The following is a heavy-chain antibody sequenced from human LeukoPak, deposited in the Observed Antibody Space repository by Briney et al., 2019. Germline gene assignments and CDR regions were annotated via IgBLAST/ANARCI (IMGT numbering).Heavy chain of an antibody. D-gene: IGHD3-16*01. CDR1: GYTFTVYY. CDR3: ARVRYRLAETYIDY. Sequence: ASVKVSCKASGYTFTVYYMHWVRQAPGQGLEWMGWINPNSGDTNYAQKFQGRVTMTRDTSISTAYMELSRLRSDDTAVYYCARVRYRLAETYIDYWGQETLVTVSS. CDR2: INPNSGDT. J-gene: IGHJ4*02. V-gene: IGHV1-2*02.